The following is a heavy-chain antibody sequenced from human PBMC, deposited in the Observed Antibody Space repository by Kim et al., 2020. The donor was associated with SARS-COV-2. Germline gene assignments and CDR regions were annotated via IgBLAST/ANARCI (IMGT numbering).Heavy chain of an antibody. J-gene: IGHJ3*01. CDR3: ASSMVYGVISAFGL. D-gene: IGHD3-10*01. CDR1: GNTFSSYA. CDR2: INTNTGNP. V-gene: IGHV7-4-1*02. Sequence: ASVKVSCKASGNTFSSYAMNWVRQAPGQGLEWMGWINTNTGNPTYAQGFTGRFVFPLDTSVSTTYLRITSLKSEDTAVYYCASSMVYGVISAFGLWGQGTMVTVSS.